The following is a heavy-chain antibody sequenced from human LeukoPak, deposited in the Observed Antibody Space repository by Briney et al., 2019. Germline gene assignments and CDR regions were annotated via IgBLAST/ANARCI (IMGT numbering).Heavy chain of an antibody. V-gene: IGHV1-8*01. CDR2: MSPNSGNT. CDR1: GYTFTSYD. Sequence: ASVKVSCKASGYTFTSYDFNWVRQATGQGLEWMGWMSPNSGNTGYAQKFQGRVTMTSNTSISTAYMELSGLRSEDTAIYYCARRPSYYDFHHWGQGTLVTVSS. J-gene: IGHJ4*02. CDR3: ARRPSYYDFHH. D-gene: IGHD3-3*01.